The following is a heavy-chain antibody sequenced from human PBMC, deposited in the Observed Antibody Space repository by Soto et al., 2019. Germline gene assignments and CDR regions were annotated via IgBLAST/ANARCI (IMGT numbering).Heavy chain of an antibody. D-gene: IGHD6-13*01. Sequence: GGSLRLSCAASGFTFSSYAMSWVRQAPGKGLEWVSAISGSGGSTDYADSVKGRFYISRDNSKNTVSLHMNSLRSEDTAVYYCARGVAAAGVGWFDPWGQGTLVTVSS. J-gene: IGHJ5*02. V-gene: IGHV3-23*01. CDR1: GFTFSSYA. CDR2: ISGSGGST. CDR3: ARGVAAAGVGWFDP.